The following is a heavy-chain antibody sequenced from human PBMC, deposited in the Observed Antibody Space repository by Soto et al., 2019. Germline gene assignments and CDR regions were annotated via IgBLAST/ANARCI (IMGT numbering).Heavy chain of an antibody. J-gene: IGHJ6*02. CDR2: IKQDGSEK. CDR3: ARDDVVVVPAAIRPYYYYGMDV. D-gene: IGHD2-2*02. CDR1: GFTFSSYW. V-gene: IGHV3-7*01. Sequence: EVQLVESGGGLVQPGGSLRLSCAASGFTFSSYWMSWVRQAPGKGLEWVANIKQDGSEKYYVDSVKGRFTISRDNAKNSLYLQMNGLRAEDTAVYYCARDDVVVVPAAIRPYYYYGMDVWGQGTTVTVSS.